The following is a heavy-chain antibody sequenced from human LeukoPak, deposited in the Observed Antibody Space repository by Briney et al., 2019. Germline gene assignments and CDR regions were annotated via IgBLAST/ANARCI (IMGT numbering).Heavy chain of an antibody. CDR3: AREYSSSSGRAFDY. V-gene: IGHV3-74*01. CDR1: GFTLSNYW. J-gene: IGHJ4*02. CDR2: ISPDGSTT. Sequence: GGSLRLSCAASGFTLSNYWMHWARQGPGKGRVWVSHISPDGSTTNYTDSVKGRFIICRGSAQNTVYLQMSSLRHEDTAVYYCAREYSSSSGRAFDYWGQGTLVTASS. D-gene: IGHD6-6*01.